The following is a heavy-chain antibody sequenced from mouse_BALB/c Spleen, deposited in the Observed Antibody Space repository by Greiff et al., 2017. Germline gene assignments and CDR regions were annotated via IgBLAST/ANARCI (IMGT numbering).Heavy chain of an antibody. J-gene: IGHJ2*01. V-gene: IGHV3-2*02. CDR3: ARSAYYGNYVDY. CDR2: ISYSGST. CDR1: GYSITSDYA. D-gene: IGHD2-10*01. Sequence: EVKLVESGPGLVKPSQSLSLTCTVTGYSITSDYAWNWIRQFPGNKLEWMGYISYSGSTSYNPSLKSRISITRDTSKNQFFLQLNSVTTEDTATYYCARSAYYGNYVDYWGQGTTLTVSS.